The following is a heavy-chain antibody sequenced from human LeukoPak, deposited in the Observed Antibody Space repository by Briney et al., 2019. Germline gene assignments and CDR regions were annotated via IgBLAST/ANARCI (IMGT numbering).Heavy chain of an antibody. CDR2: ISWDGGST. V-gene: IGHV3-43*01. D-gene: IGHD2-2*01. CDR1: GFTFDDYT. J-gene: IGHJ4*02. Sequence: GGSLRLSCAASGFTFDDYTMHWVRQAPGKGLEWVSLISWDGGSTYYADSVKGRFTISRDNSKNSLYLQMSSLRTEDTALYYCAKDRVSGYCSSTSCYVPEGWDWGQGTLVTVSS. CDR3: AKDRVSGYCSSTSCYVPEGWD.